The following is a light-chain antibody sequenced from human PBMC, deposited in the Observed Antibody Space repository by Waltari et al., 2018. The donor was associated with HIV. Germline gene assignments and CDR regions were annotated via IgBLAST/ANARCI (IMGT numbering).Light chain of an antibody. CDR2: SNS. CDR3: GAWDDSLKGFM. Sequence: QSVLTQPPSASGAPGQRVTISCSGSRSNIGSNPVSWYQQLPGKAPNLLISSNSQRPSGVPDRFSGSKSGASASLAISGLQSEDESQYFCGAWDDSLKGFMFGGGTQLTVL. V-gene: IGLV1-44*01. CDR1: RSNIGSNP. J-gene: IGLJ3*02.